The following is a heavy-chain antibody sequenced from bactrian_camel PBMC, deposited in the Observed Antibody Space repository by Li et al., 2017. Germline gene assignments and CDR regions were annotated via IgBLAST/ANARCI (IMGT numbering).Heavy chain of an antibody. CDR2: IATGSGNT. J-gene: IGHJ4*01. CDR3: AVYPRGLEIRTVVARRVGY. Sequence: HVQLVESGGSSVQAGGSLRLSCLVTTGTLISRCMAWFRQTPGKEREGVARIATGSGNTYYADSVKGRFTISQDNAKNTVYLQMNSLKPEDTAMYYCAVYPRGLEIRTVVARRVGYWGQGTQVTVS. CDR1: TGTLISRC. V-gene: IGHV3S1*01. D-gene: IGHD6*01.